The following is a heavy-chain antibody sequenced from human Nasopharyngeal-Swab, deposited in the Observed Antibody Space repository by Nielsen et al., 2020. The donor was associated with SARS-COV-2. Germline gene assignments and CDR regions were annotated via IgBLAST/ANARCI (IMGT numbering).Heavy chain of an antibody. Sequence: ASVKVSCKASGYTFTSYGISWVRQAPGQGLEWMGRINPYSGGTNYAQKFQGRVTMTRDTSISTAYMELGRLRSDDTAVYYCARDYCGGDCFPDSWGQGTLVTVSS. J-gene: IGHJ4*02. CDR3: ARDYCGGDCFPDS. CDR2: INPYSGGT. V-gene: IGHV1-2*06. D-gene: IGHD2-21*02. CDR1: GYTFTSYG.